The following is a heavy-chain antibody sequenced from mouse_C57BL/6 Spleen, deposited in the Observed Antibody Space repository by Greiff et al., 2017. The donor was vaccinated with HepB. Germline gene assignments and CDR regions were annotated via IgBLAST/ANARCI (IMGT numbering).Heavy chain of an antibody. CDR1: GFNIKNTY. D-gene: IGHD1-1*01. V-gene: IGHV14-3*01. J-gene: IGHJ2*01. CDR2: IDPANGNT. CDR3: APTFTTVVAPPFDY. Sequence: EVQRVESVAELVRPGASVKLSCTASGFNIKNTYMHWVKQRPEQGLEWIGRIDPANGNTKYAPKFQGKATITADTSSNTAYLQLSSLTSEDTAIYYCAPTFTTVVAPPFDYWGQGTTLTVSS.